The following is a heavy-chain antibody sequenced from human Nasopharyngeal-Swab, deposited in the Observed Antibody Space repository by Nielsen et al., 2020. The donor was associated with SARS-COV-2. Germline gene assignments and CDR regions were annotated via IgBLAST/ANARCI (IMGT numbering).Heavy chain of an antibody. CDR3: ASLGSSSWAPFDY. CDR2: INPNSGGT. J-gene: IGHJ4*02. Sequence: ASVKVSCKASGYTFTGYYMHWVRQAPGQGLEWMGRINPNSGGTNYAQKFQGRVTMTRNSSISTAYMELSSLRSEDTAVYYCASLGSSSWAPFDYWGQGTLVTVSS. D-gene: IGHD6-13*01. CDR1: GYTFTGYY. V-gene: IGHV1-2*06.